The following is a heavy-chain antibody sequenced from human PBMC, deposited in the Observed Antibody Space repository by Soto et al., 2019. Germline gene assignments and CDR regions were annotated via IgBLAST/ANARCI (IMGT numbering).Heavy chain of an antibody. CDR1: VGSMSPHY. CDR2: IYFGGST. Sequence: SETLSLTCTVSVGSMSPHYWSWIRQPPGKGLEWLGYIYFGGSTTYNPSLRGRVTISRDDAKNSLYPQMNSLRAEDTAVYYCARGCSSASCYYYWGQGTLVTVSS. CDR3: ARGCSSASCYYY. D-gene: IGHD2-2*01. V-gene: IGHV4-59*11. J-gene: IGHJ4*02.